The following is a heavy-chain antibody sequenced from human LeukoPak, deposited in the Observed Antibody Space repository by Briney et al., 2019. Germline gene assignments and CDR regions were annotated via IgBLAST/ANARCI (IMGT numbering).Heavy chain of an antibody. V-gene: IGHV1-69*04. D-gene: IGHD4-17*01. CDR1: GGTFSSYA. Sequence: GSSVKVSCKASGGTFSSYAISWVRQAPGQGLEWMGRIIPILGIANYAQKFQGRVTITADKSTSTAYMELSSLRSEDTAVYYCASLLTLVPYGDYTRGVDYFDYWGQGTLVTVSS. CDR3: ASLLTLVPYGDYTRGVDYFDY. CDR2: IIPILGIA. J-gene: IGHJ4*02.